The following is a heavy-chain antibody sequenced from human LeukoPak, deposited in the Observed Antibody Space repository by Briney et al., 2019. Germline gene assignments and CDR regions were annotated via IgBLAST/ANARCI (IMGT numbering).Heavy chain of an antibody. D-gene: IGHD4-17*01. CDR1: GGSISSSSYY. CDR2: SPYSGNT. Sequence: TSELLSLTCTVSGGSISSSSYYWGWIRQPPGQGLEWIGSSPYSGNTYYNPSPKSRVTISVDTSKNQFSLKLSSVTAADTAVYYCARTMTTAPNFDYWGQGSLVSVSS. V-gene: IGHV4-39*01. J-gene: IGHJ4*02. CDR3: ARTMTTAPNFDY.